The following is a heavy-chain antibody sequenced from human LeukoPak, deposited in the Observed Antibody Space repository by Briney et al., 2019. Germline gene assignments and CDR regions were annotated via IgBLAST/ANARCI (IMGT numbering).Heavy chain of an antibody. D-gene: IGHD3-10*01. J-gene: IGHJ4*02. CDR1: GGSVSGYY. V-gene: IGHV4-34*01. CDR2: INDRGNT. CDR3: AHSTGSGAPTDGPADY. Sequence: SETLSLTCAVYGGSVSGYYWSWIRQTPGRGLEWIGEINDRGNTNNNPSLKSRVTISVHTSKNQFSLKLRSVTAADMAVYYCAHSTGSGAPTDGPADYWGQGTLVTVPS.